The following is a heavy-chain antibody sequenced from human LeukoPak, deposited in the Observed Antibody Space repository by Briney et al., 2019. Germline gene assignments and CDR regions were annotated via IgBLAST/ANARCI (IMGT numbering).Heavy chain of an antibody. D-gene: IGHD1-26*01. V-gene: IGHV1-69*04. CDR3: ARDPGASPSYYYNAMDV. J-gene: IGHJ6*02. CDR2: IIPILGIA. CDR1: GGTFSSYA. Sequence: GASVKVSCKASGGTFSSYAISWVRQAPGQGLEWMGRIIPILGIANYAQKFQGRVTITADKSTSTAYMELSSLRSEDTAVYYCARDPGASPSYYYNAMDVWGQGTTVTVSS.